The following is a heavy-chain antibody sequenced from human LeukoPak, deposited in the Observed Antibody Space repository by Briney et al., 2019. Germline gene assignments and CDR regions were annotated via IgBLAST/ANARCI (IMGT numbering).Heavy chain of an antibody. CDR1: GGSFSGYY. D-gene: IGHD3-3*01. V-gene: IGHV4-34*01. Sequence: SETLSLTCAVYGGSFSGYYWSWIRQPPGKGLEWIGEINHSGSTNYNPSLKSRVTISVDTSKNQFSLKLSSVTAADTAVYYCARVGRPSYDFWSGYYYYFDYWGQGTLVTVSS. CDR2: INHSGST. CDR3: ARVGRPSYDFWSGYYYYFDY. J-gene: IGHJ4*02.